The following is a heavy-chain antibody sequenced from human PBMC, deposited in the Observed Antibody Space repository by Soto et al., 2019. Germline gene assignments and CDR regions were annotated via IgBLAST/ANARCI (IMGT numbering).Heavy chain of an antibody. CDR2: ISGSGGST. J-gene: IGHJ4*02. CDR3: AKVEKDDFWSGYYTPPTYFDY. D-gene: IGHD3-3*01. Sequence: GGSLRLSCAASGFTFSSYAMSWVRQAPGKGLEWVSAISGSGGSTYYADSVKGRFTISRDNSKNTLYLQMNSLRAEDTAVYYCAKVEKDDFWSGYYTPPTYFDYWGQGTLVTVPP. CDR1: GFTFSSYA. V-gene: IGHV3-23*01.